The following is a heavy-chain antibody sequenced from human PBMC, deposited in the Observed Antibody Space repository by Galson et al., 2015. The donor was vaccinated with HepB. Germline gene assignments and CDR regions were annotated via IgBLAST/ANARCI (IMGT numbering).Heavy chain of an antibody. D-gene: IGHD2-2*02. Sequence: SLRLSCAASGFTFSSYSMNWVRQAPGKGLEWVSSISSSSSYIYYADSVKGRFTISRDNSKNTLYLQMNSLRAEDTAVYYCARDKWDCSSTSCYTSWYFDLWGRGTLVTVSS. J-gene: IGHJ2*01. CDR1: GFTFSSYS. CDR2: ISSSSSYI. CDR3: ARDKWDCSSTSCYTSWYFDL. V-gene: IGHV3-21*01.